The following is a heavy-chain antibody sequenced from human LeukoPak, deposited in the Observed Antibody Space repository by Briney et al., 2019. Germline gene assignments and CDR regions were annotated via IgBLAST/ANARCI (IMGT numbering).Heavy chain of an antibody. CDR3: ARGGGYYDSSGYYYGYFDY. CDR2: INPNSGGT. CDR1: GYTFTGYY. D-gene: IGHD3-22*01. V-gene: IGHV1-2*02. J-gene: IGHJ4*02. Sequence: GASVKVSCKASGYTFTGYYMHWVRQAPGQGLEWMGWINPNSGGTNYAQKFQGRVTMTRDTSISTAYMELSRLRSDDTAVYYCARGGGYYDSSGYYYGYFDYWGQGTLVTVSS.